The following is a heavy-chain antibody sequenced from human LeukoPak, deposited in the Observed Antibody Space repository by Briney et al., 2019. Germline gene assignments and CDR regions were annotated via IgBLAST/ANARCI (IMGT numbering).Heavy chain of an antibody. J-gene: IGHJ3*02. Sequence: PGGSLRLSCTASEFTFSDYCMNWVRQAPGKGLEWVANIEADGRQKNDLDSVKGRFTISRDNAVNSFYLQMNNLRADDTAVYYCAGEKYYHETGGSSKAFEIWGQGTMVTVSS. V-gene: IGHV3-7*01. CDR1: EFTFSDYC. CDR3: AGEKYYHETGGSSKAFEI. CDR2: IEADGRQK. D-gene: IGHD2-8*02.